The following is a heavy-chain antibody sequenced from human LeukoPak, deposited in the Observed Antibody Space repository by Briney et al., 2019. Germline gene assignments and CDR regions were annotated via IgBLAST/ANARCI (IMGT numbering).Heavy chain of an antibody. V-gene: IGHV3-30*18. CDR1: RFTFSSYG. Sequence: PGRSLRLSCAASRFTFSSYGMHWVRQAPGKGLEWVAVISYDGGNKYYADSVKGRFTISRDNSKNTLYLQMNSLRAEDTAVYYCAKDRGSSSIAAASDSWGQGTLVTVSS. CDR2: ISYDGGNK. J-gene: IGHJ4*02. CDR3: AKDRGSSSIAAASDS. D-gene: IGHD6-13*01.